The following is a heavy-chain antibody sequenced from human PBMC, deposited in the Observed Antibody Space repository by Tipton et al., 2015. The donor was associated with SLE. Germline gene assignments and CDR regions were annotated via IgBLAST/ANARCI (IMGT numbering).Heavy chain of an antibody. CDR2: IDPNSGVS. Sequence: QLVQSGAEVKKPGASVKVSCKASRYNFIGYYMHWVRQAPGQGLEWMGRIDPNSGVSEYAQKFHGRVTMTRDTSINTAYMELNRLTSDDTAVYYCARLLDYDFWSDDVGDYWGRGILVSVSS. CDR3: ARLLDYDFWSDDVGDY. V-gene: IGHV1-2*06. CDR1: RYNFIGYY. J-gene: IGHJ4*02. D-gene: IGHD3-3*01.